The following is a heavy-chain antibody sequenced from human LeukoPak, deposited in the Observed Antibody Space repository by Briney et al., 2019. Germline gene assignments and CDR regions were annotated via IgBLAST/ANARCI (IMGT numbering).Heavy chain of an antibody. D-gene: IGHD3-3*01. V-gene: IGHV3-23*01. CDR3: AKGGLTIFGVVTLSPFDY. J-gene: IGHJ4*02. Sequence: GGSLRLSCAASGFTFSSYAMSWVRQAPGKGLEWVSAISGSGGSTYYADSVKGRFTISRDNSKNTLYLQMNSLRAEDTAVYYCAKGGLTIFGVVTLSPFDYWGQGTLVTVSS. CDR2: ISGSGGST. CDR1: GFTFSSYA.